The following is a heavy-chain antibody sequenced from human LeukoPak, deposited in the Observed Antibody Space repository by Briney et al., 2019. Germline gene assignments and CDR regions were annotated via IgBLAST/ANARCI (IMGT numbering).Heavy chain of an antibody. CDR1: GGSFSGYY. CDR3: ARDPYLDIVVVPAAIYYGMDV. V-gene: IGHV4-34*01. J-gene: IGHJ6*02. D-gene: IGHD2-2*03. Sequence: SETLSLTCAVYGGSFSGYYWSWIRQPPGKRLEWIGEINHSGSTNYNPSLKSRVTISVDTSKNQFSLKLSSVTAADTAVYYCARDPYLDIVVVPAAIYYGMDVWGQGTTVTVSS. CDR2: INHSGST.